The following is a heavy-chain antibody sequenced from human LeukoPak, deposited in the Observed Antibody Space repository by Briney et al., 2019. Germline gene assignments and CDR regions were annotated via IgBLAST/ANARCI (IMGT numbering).Heavy chain of an antibody. D-gene: IGHD1-14*01. CDR2: ISGDGGNT. V-gene: IGHV3-43*02. CDR3: ARTGGSRRDFHH. J-gene: IGHJ1*01. CDR1: GFTYDDYA. Sequence: GGSLRLSCAASGFTYDDYAMHWVRQAPGKGLQWVSLISGDGGNTYYADSVKGRFTISRDNSKNSLYLQMNSLRNEDTALYYCARTGGSRRDFHHWGQGTLVTVSS.